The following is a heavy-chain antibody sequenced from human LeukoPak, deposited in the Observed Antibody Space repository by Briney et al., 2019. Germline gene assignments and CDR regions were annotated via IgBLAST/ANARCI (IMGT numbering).Heavy chain of an antibody. J-gene: IGHJ4*02. CDR1: GFTFSSYS. V-gene: IGHV3-48*04. Sequence: GSLRLSCAASGFTFSSYSMNWVRQAPGKGLEWVSYISSSSSTIYYADSVKGRFTISRDDAKNTLYLQMNSLRAEDTAVYYCARAGRVIQLWSPYYFDYWGQGTLVTVSS. D-gene: IGHD5-18*01. CDR3: ARAGRVIQLWSPYYFDY. CDR2: ISSSSSTI.